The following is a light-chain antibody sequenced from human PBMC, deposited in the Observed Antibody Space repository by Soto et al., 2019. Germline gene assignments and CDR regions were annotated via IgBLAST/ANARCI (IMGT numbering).Light chain of an antibody. V-gene: IGKV1-5*01. CDR3: QQFHSFPIT. CDR2: DAS. CDR1: QSITIW. Sequence: DIQMTQSPSTLSASAGDRVTITCRASQSITIWLAWYQQKPGKPPKLLIYDASTLESGVPSRFSGSGSGTEFTLTISSLQPDDFATYYCQQFHSFPITFGQGTRLEIK. J-gene: IGKJ5*01.